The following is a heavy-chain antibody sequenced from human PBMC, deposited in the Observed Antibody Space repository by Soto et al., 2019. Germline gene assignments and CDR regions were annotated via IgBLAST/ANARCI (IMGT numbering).Heavy chain of an antibody. V-gene: IGHV1-2*04. Sequence: ASVKVSCKATGYSFTDYHIHWVRQAPGQGLEWLGRINPKSGGTSTAQKFQGWVTMTTDTSISTASMELTRLTSDDTAIYYCARGDSTDCSNGVCSFFYNHDMDVWGQGTTVTVSS. D-gene: IGHD2-8*01. CDR1: GYSFTDYH. CDR3: ARGDSTDCSNGVCSFFYNHDMDV. CDR2: INPKSGGT. J-gene: IGHJ6*02.